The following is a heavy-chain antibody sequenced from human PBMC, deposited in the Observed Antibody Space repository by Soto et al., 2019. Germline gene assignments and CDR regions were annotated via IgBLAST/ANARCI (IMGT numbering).Heavy chain of an antibody. V-gene: IGHV4-34*01. CDR2: INQSGST. J-gene: IGHJ4*02. D-gene: IGHD6-19*01. CDR1: GGSFSGYY. Sequence: SETLSLTCAVYGGSFSGYYWSWIRQPPGNGLEWIGEINQSGSTNYNPSLQRRVTISVDPSKNQFSLKLSSVPAADPAVYYCARGWGIAVAAPPFDHWGPGTLVTVSS. CDR3: ARGWGIAVAAPPFDH.